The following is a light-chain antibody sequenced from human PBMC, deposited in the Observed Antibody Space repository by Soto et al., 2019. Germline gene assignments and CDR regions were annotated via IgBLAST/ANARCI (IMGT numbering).Light chain of an antibody. CDR1: QGVXSSY. CDR3: QQYGSSPRT. J-gene: IGKJ1*01. Sequence: DIGVTQSAGTLSLSPGEGATLACRASQGVXSSYLAWYQQNPGQAPRLPXDGASSRATGSPDRLSGSGSGTDFTLTISRLEPEYFAVYYCQQYGSSPRTFGQGTKVDIK. V-gene: IGKV3-20*01. CDR2: GAS.